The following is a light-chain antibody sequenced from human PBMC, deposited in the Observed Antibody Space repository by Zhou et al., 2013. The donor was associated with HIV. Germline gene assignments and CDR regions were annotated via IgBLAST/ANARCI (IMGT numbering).Light chain of an antibody. V-gene: IGKV3-11*01. CDR1: QSVGSN. J-gene: IGKJ4*01. Sequence: EIVMTQSPAALSVSPGERATLSCRASQSVGSNLAWYQQKPGQAPRLLIYDASNRATGIPARFSGSGSGTDFTLTISSLEPEDFAVYYCQHRSNWLTFGGGTKVEIK. CDR2: DAS. CDR3: QHRSNWLT.